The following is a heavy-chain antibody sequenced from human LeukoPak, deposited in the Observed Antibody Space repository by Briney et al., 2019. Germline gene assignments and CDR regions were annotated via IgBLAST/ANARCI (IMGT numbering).Heavy chain of an antibody. D-gene: IGHD3-22*01. CDR1: GVSMSSSY. Sequence: SETLSLTCTVSGVSMSSSYWSWIRQPPGKGLEWIGYIHYSGAVNYNPSLKSRLSISVDTSKNQFSLKLTSVTAADTAVYYCARVYYYDSSGYYWFDPWGQGTLVTVSS. CDR3: ARVYYYDSSGYYWFDP. V-gene: IGHV4-59*08. J-gene: IGHJ5*02. CDR2: IHYSGAV.